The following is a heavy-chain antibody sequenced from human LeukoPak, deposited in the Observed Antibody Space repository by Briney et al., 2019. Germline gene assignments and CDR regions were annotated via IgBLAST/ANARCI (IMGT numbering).Heavy chain of an antibody. CDR1: GFPFSSYW. CDR3: VRVVSTNWFDP. J-gene: IGHJ5*02. D-gene: IGHD2/OR15-2a*01. CDR2: VNTAGSGT. Sequence: GGSLRLSCAASGFPFSSYWMHWVRQAPGKGLVWVSRVNTAGSGTTCADSVKGRFTISRDNAKNTLYLQMNSLRAEDTAVYYCVRVVSTNWFDPWGQGTLVTVSS. V-gene: IGHV3-74*01.